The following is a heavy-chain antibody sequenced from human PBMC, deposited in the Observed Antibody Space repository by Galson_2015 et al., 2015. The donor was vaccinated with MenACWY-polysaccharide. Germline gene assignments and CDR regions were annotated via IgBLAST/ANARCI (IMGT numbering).Heavy chain of an antibody. Sequence: SLRLSCAASGFTFSIYSINWVRQAPGKGLEWISYISSSSRTISYTDSVKGRFTVSRDNAKNSANLQMNSLRSEDTAVYYCARIIARKYTFADSWGQGTLVTVSS. V-gene: IGHV3-48*01. D-gene: IGHD2-21*01. CDR1: GFTFSIYS. CDR3: ARIIARKYTFADS. CDR2: ISSSSRTI. J-gene: IGHJ4*02.